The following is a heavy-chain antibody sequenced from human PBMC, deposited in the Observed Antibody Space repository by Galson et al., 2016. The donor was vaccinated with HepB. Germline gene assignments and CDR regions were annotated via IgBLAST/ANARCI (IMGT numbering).Heavy chain of an antibody. Sequence: SLRLSCAASGFSFKNYDMHWVRQTTGKGLEWVSTIDAAGATYYLGSVKGRFAISRENAKNSLYLQMSSLRAEDTAIYYCARAYYGFVYGMDVWGQGTTVTVSS. V-gene: IGHV3-13*01. CDR3: ARAYYGFVYGMDV. CDR1: GFSFKNYD. J-gene: IGHJ6*02. CDR2: IDAAGAT. D-gene: IGHD3-3*01.